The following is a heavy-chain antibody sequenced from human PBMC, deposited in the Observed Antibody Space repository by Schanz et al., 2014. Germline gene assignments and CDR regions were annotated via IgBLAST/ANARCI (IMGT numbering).Heavy chain of an antibody. CDR3: ARDQGYTTSWHIFDL. V-gene: IGHV3-7*04. D-gene: IGHD6-13*01. J-gene: IGHJ4*02. CDR1: GFTFSDYW. Sequence: VQLVESGGGVVQPGGSLRLSCTASGFTFSDYWMSWVRQAPGKGPEWVANIKHDGSVKDYVDSVEGRFTISRDNAKNTLYLQMNSLSAEDTAVYYCARDQGYTTSWHIFDLWGQGTLVTVAS. CDR2: IKHDGSVK.